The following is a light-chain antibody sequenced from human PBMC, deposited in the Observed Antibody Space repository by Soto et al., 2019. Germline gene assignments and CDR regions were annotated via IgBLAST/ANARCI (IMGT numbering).Light chain of an antibody. CDR3: QQYYSTPLT. CDR2: WAS. J-gene: IGKJ4*01. CDR1: QIVLYSSNNKNY. V-gene: IGKV4-1*01. Sequence: DIVMTQSPDSLAVSLVERATINCKSSQIVLYSSNNKNYLAWYQQKPGQPPKLLIYWASTRESGVPDRFSGSGSGTDLTLTISSLQAEDVAVYYCQQYYSTPLTFGGRTKV.